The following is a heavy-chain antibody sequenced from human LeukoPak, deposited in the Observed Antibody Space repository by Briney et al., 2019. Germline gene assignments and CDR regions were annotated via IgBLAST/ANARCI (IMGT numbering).Heavy chain of an antibody. CDR1: GFTFSSYE. CDR2: ISSSGSTI. D-gene: IGHD2-21*01. CDR3: AKAPVTTCRGAYCYPFDY. V-gene: IGHV3-48*03. J-gene: IGHJ4*02. Sequence: GGSLRLSCAASGFTFSSYEMNWVRQAPGKGLEWVSYISSSGSTIYYADSVKGRFTISRDNAKNSLYLQMNSLRAEDTAVYYCAKAPVTTCRGAYCYPFDYWGQGTLVTVSS.